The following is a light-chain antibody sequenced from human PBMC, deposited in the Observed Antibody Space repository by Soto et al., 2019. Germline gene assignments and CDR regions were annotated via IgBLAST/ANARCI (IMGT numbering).Light chain of an antibody. CDR2: AAS. CDR1: QGIGTY. Sequence: DIQMTQSPSSLSASVGDRVTITCRASQGIGTYLAWYQQKPGKVPKLLIYAASTLQSGVPSRFSGSGSGTDFTLTISSLKPEDGATYYCQKYNSAPWTFGQGTKVEIK. CDR3: QKYNSAPWT. V-gene: IGKV1-27*01. J-gene: IGKJ1*01.